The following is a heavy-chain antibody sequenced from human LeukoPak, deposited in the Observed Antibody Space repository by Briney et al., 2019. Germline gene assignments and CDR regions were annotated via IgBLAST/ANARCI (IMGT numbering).Heavy chain of an antibody. CDR2: IYYSGST. J-gene: IGHJ4*02. V-gene: IGHV4-30-4*01. Sequence: PSETLSLTCTVSGGSISSGDYYWSWIRQPPGKGLEWIGYIYYSGSTYYNPSLKSRVTISVDTSKNQFSLQLSSVTAADTAVYYCASSLVDYYDSSGYPDYWGQGTLVTVSS. CDR3: ASSLVDYYDSSGYPDY. D-gene: IGHD3-22*01. CDR1: GGSISSGDYY.